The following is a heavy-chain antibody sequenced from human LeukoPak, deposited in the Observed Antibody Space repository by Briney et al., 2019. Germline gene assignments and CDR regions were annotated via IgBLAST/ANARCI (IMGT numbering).Heavy chain of an antibody. CDR1: GFTFSSYE. CDR3: ARNIRVAYYFDY. V-gene: IGHV3-48*03. D-gene: IGHD2-15*01. CDR2: ISSSGSTI. J-gene: IGHJ4*02. Sequence: PGGSLRLSCAASGFTFSSYEMNWVRQAPGKGLEWVSYISSSGSTIYYADSVRGRFTISRDNAKNSLYLQMNSLRAEDTAVYYCARNIRVAYYFDYWGQGTLVTVSS.